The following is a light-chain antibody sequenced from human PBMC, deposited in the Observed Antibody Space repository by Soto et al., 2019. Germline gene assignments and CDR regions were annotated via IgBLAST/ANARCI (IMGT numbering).Light chain of an antibody. J-gene: IGLJ2*01. CDR1: GGSIASDF. V-gene: IGLV6-57*04. CDR2: ENN. CDR3: QSYDSRNQV. Sequence: NFMLTQPHSVSESPGKTVTISCTRSGGSIASDFVQWYQQRPGSAPTTVIYENNRRPSEVPDRFSGSIDSSSNSASLTISGLTTEDEADYYCQSYDSRNQVFSGGTKVTVL.